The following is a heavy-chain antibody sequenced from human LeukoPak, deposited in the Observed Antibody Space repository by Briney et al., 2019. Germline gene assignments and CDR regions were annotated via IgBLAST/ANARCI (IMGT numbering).Heavy chain of an antibody. CDR1: GGTFSSYT. J-gene: IGHJ5*02. CDR2: IIPIFDTA. D-gene: IGHD3-16*01. V-gene: IGHV1-69*06. Sequence: GSSVKVSCKASGGTFSSYTITWVRQAPGQGLEWMGGIIPIFDTANYAQKFQGRVTITADKSTSTAYMELSSLRSEDTAVYYCARVPESFFFTVGPLGWFDPWGQGTLVTVSS. CDR3: ARVPESFFFTVGPLGWFDP.